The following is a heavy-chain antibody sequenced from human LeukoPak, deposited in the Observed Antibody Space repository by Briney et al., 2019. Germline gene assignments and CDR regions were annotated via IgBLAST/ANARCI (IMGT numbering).Heavy chain of an antibody. V-gene: IGHV3-66*01. CDR3: ARETPGSRVFDS. Sequence: GGSLRLSCAASGFTFSSYEMNWVRQVPGKGLEWVSIIYSSDAIYYADSVKGRLTVSRDKARNTLYLQMNSLRADDTAVYYCARETPGSRVFDSWGQGTLVTVSS. J-gene: IGHJ4*02. D-gene: IGHD1-14*01. CDR2: IYSSDAI. CDR1: GFTFSSYE.